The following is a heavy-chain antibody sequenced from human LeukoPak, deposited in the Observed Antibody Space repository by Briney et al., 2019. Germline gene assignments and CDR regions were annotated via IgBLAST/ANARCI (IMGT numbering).Heavy chain of an antibody. D-gene: IGHD2-15*01. Sequence: GASVKVSCKASGYTFTSYGISWVRQAPGQGLEWMGWISTYNGNTNYSQKVQGRVTMTTETSTSTAYMELRSPRSDDTAVYYCARGYCSGGSCSFDYWGQGTLVTVSS. CDR1: GYTFTSYG. CDR3: ARGYCSGGSCSFDY. J-gene: IGHJ4*02. V-gene: IGHV1-18*04. CDR2: ISTYNGNT.